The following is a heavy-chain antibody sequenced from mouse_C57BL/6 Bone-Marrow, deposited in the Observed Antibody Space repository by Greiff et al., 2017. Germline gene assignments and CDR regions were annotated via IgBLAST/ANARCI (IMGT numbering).Heavy chain of an antibody. CDR2: INPNDGGT. Sequence: EVQLQQSGPELVKPGASVKISCKASGYTFTDYYMNWVKQSHGKSLEWIGDINPNDGGTSYNQKFKGKATVTVDKSSSTAYLELRSLTSEDSSVYNCARGGDYDEGTWFAYWGQGTLVTVSA. J-gene: IGHJ3*01. V-gene: IGHV1-26*01. D-gene: IGHD2-4*01. CDR3: ARGGDYDEGTWFAY. CDR1: GYTFTDYY.